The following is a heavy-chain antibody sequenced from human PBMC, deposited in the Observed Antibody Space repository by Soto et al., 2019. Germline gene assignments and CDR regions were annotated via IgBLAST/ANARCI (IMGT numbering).Heavy chain of an antibody. CDR2: ISYDGSNK. V-gene: IGHV3-30-3*01. CDR3: ARGGRITMVRGVIYYFDY. D-gene: IGHD3-10*01. Sequence: QVQLVESGGGVVQPGRSLRLSCAASGFTFSSYAMHWVRQAPGKGLEWVAVISYDGSNKYYADSVKGRFTISRDNYKNTLYLQMNSLRAEDTAVYYCARGGRITMVRGVIYYFDYWGQGTLVTVSS. J-gene: IGHJ4*02. CDR1: GFTFSSYA.